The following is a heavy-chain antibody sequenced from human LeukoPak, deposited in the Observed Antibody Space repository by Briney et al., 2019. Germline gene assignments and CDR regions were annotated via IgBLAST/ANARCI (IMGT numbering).Heavy chain of an antibody. J-gene: IGHJ4*02. CDR1: GFTFSDYY. Sequence: GGSLRLSCAASGFTFSDYYINWIRQAPGKGLEWVSYISSGGSTIYYADSVKGRFTISRDNAKNSLYLQMNSLRAEDTAVYYCAKGTLGYCSGGSCYSGYWGQGTLVTVSS. CDR2: ISSGGSTI. CDR3: AKGTLGYCSGGSCYSGY. D-gene: IGHD2-15*01. V-gene: IGHV3-11*01.